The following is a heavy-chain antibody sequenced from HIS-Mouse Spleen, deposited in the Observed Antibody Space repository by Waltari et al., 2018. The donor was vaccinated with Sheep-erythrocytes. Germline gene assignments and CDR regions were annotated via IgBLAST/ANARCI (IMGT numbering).Heavy chain of an antibody. D-gene: IGHD1-26*01. Sequence: QVQLVQSGAEVKKPGSSVKVSCKASGGTFSSYAISWVRQAPGQGLEWMGRIIPILGIANYAQKFQGRVTITADKSTSTAYMKLSSLRSEDTAVYYCAQTGATTPHFDYWGQGTLVTVSS. V-gene: IGHV1-69*04. J-gene: IGHJ4*02. CDR2: IIPILGIA. CDR3: AQTGATTPHFDY. CDR1: GGTFSSYA.